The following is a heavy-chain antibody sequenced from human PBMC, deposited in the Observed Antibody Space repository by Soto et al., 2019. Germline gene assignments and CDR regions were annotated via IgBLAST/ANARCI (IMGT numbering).Heavy chain of an antibody. D-gene: IGHD6-19*01. CDR3: AKGRVGGWDALDI. Sequence: GGSLRLSCAASGFTFRRYAMRWVRQAPGKGLEWVSAISGSGGSTYYADSVKGRFTISRDPSKTPLYLQMNSLRAEVTVVYYCAKGRVGGWDALDIWGQGTRGTVSS. CDR2: ISGSGGST. CDR1: GFTFRRYA. V-gene: IGHV3-23*01. J-gene: IGHJ3*02.